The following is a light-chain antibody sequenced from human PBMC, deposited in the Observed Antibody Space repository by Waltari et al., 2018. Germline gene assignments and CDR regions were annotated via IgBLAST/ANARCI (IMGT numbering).Light chain of an antibody. J-gene: IGLJ2*01. Sequence: SYELTQPPSVSVSPGHTPTTTSSGAALSKPSDFWYQQKPGQAPVLVTYKDTERPSGIPDRFSGSTSGTTVTLTISGVQAEDEADYYCQSADSTSTHVVFGGGTKLTVL. CDR1: ALSKPS. CDR3: QSADSTSTHVV. V-gene: IGLV3-25*03. CDR2: KDT.